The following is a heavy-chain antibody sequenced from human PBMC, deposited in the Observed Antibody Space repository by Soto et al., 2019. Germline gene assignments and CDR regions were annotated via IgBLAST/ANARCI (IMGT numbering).Heavy chain of an antibody. Sequence: HPGGSLRLSCAASGFTFSSYAMHWVRQAPGKGLEWVAVISYDGSNKYYADSVKGRFTISRDNSKNTLYLQMNSLRAEDTAVYYCARDHLYGVRNTYYGMDVWGQGTTVTVSS. V-gene: IGHV3-30-3*01. CDR1: GFTFSSYA. CDR3: ARDHLYGVRNTYYGMDV. D-gene: IGHD2-8*01. CDR2: ISYDGSNK. J-gene: IGHJ6*02.